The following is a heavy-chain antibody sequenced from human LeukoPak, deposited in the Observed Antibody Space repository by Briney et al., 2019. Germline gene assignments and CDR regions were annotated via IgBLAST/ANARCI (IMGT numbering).Heavy chain of an antibody. CDR2: IYHTGST. CDR3: ATKTYYYDSSGSWI. V-gene: IGHV4-38-2*02. J-gene: IGHJ3*02. Sequence: PSETLSLTCTVSGYSISSGYYWGWIRQPPGKGLEWIVNIYHTGSTYYNPSLKSRVTISVDTSKNQFSLKLSSVTAADTAVYYCATKTYYYDSSGSWIWGQGTMVTVSS. CDR1: GYSISSGYY. D-gene: IGHD3-22*01.